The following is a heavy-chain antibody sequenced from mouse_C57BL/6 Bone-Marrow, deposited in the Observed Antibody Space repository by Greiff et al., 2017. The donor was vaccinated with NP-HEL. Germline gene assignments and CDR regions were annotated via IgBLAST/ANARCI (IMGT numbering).Heavy chain of an antibody. CDR1: GFSLTSYG. Sequence: QVQLQQSGPGLVQPSQSLSITCTVSGFSLTSYGVHWVRQSPGKGLEWLGVIWRGGSTDYNAAFMSRLSITKDNSKSQVFCKMNSLQADDTAIYYCAKNRDDGYYYAMDYWGQGTSVTVSS. J-gene: IGHJ4*01. CDR3: AKNRDDGYYYAMDY. CDR2: IWRGGST. D-gene: IGHD2-12*01. V-gene: IGHV2-5*01.